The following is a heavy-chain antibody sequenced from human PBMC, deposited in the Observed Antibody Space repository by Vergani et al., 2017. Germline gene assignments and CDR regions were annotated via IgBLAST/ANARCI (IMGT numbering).Heavy chain of an antibody. V-gene: IGHV4-61*02. CDR3: ARGEGRLANWFDP. Sequence: QVQLQESGPGLVKPSETLSLTCTVSGGSISSGSYYWSWIRQPAGKGLEWIGRIYTSGSTNYNPSLKSRVTISVDTSKNQFSLKLSSVTAADTAVYYCARGEGRLANWFDPWGQGTLVTVSS. CDR1: GGSISSGSYY. CDR2: IYTSGST. J-gene: IGHJ5*02.